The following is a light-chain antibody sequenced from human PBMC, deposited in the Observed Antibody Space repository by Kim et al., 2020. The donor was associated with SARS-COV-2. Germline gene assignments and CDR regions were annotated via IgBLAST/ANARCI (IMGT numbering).Light chain of an antibody. Sequence: QSVLTQPPSVSGAPGQRVTISCTGSSSNIGAGYDLHWYQQLPGTAPKLLIYHNTNRPSGVPDRFSGSKSGTSASLAITGLQAEDEADYYCQSYDSSLSGWVFGGGTKLTVL. J-gene: IGLJ3*02. V-gene: IGLV1-40*01. CDR2: HNT. CDR3: QSYDSSLSGWV. CDR1: SSNIGAGYD.